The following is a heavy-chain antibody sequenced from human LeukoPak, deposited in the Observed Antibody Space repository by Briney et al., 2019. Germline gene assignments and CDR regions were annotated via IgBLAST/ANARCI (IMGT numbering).Heavy chain of an antibody. CDR3: ARGYVEMATVLFDY. V-gene: IGHV1-2*02. D-gene: IGHD5-24*01. CDR1: GYTFTGYY. J-gene: IGHJ4*02. Sequence: ASVKVSCKASGYTFTGYYMHWVRQAPGQGLEWMGWINPNGGGTNYAQKFQGRVTMTRDTSISIAYMELSRLRSDDTAVYYCARGYVEMATVLFDYWGQGTLVTVSS. CDR2: INPNGGGT.